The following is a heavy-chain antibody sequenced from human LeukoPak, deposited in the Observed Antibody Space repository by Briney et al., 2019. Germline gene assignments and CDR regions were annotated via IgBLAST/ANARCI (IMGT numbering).Heavy chain of an antibody. Sequence: ASVKVSCKVSGYTLTELSMHWVRQAPGKGLEWMGGFDPEDGETIYAQKFQGRVTMTEDTSTDTAYMEPSSLRSEDTAVYYCATSGWELLHNWFDPWGQGTLVTVSS. J-gene: IGHJ5*02. CDR2: FDPEDGET. D-gene: IGHD1-26*01. V-gene: IGHV1-24*01. CDR1: GYTLTELS. CDR3: ATSGWELLHNWFDP.